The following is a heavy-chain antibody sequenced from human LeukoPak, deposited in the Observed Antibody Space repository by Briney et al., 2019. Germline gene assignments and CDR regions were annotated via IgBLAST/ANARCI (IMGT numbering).Heavy chain of an antibody. J-gene: IGHJ3*02. CDR3: ARDLRSNGDDAFDI. CDR1: GGSISSYY. CDR2: IYTSGST. V-gene: IGHV4-4*07. D-gene: IGHD3-10*01. Sequence: SETLSLTCTVSGGSISSYYWSWIRQPAGKGLEWIGRIYTSGSTNYNPSLKSRVTVSVDTSKNQFSLKLSSVTAADTAVYYCARDLRSNGDDAFDIWGQGTMVTVSS.